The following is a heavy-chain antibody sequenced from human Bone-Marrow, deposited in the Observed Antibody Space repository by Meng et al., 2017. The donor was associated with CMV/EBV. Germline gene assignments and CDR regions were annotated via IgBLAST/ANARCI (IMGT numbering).Heavy chain of an antibody. CDR2: ISGSGGNT. CDR3: ARPHIKGTTPFAY. CDR1: GFTFSNYA. D-gene: IGHD1-7*01. J-gene: IGHJ4*02. V-gene: IGHV3-23*01. Sequence: GESLKISCAASGFTFSNYAMSWVRQAPGKGLEWVSAISGSGGNTYYADSVKGRFTISRDNAKNFLYLQMSSLRVADTAVYYGARPHIKGTTPFAYWGQGTLVTVSS.